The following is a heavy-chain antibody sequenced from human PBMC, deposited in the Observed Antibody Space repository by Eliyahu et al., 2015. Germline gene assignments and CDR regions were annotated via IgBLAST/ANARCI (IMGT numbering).Heavy chain of an antibody. CDR1: XFPFSSYA. Sequence: EVQLLESGGGLVXPGGSLRXXXXASXFPFSSYAMTWVRXAPGKGLGWVSSISGSGGSTFYADSVKGRFTVSRDNSKSTLYLQMNSLRAEDTAVYTCAKCPGDSESWPYNWFDPWGQGTLVTVSS. V-gene: IGHV3-23*01. D-gene: IGHD2-21*01. CDR3: AKCPGDSESWPYNWFDP. CDR2: ISGSGGST. J-gene: IGHJ5*02.